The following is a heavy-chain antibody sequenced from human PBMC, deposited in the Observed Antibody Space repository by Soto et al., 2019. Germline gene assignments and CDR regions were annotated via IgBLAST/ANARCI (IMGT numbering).Heavy chain of an antibody. J-gene: IGHJ4*02. CDR3: AQGLRITMIVLVTD. CDR2: ISGSGGST. Sequence: GGSLRLSCAASGFTFSSYAMSWVRQAPGKGLEWVSAISGSGGSTYYADSVKGRFTISRDNSKNTLYLQMNSLRAEDMAVYYCAQGLRITMIVLVTDWGQGTLLTVSS. V-gene: IGHV3-23*01. D-gene: IGHD3-22*01. CDR1: GFTFSSYA.